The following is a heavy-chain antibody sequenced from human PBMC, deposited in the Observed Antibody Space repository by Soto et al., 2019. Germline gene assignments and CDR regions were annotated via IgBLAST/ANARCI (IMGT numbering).Heavy chain of an antibody. CDR2: IYYSGST. CDR3: ARLYSSSWYYNWFDP. CDR1: GCSISSYY. V-gene: IGHV4-59*08. Sequence: PSETLSLTCTVSGCSISSYYWSWIRQPPGKGLEWIGYIYYSGSTNYNPSLKSRVTISVDTSKNQFSLKLSSVTAADTAVYYCARLYSSSWYYNWFDPWGQGTLVTAPQ. D-gene: IGHD6-13*01. J-gene: IGHJ5*02.